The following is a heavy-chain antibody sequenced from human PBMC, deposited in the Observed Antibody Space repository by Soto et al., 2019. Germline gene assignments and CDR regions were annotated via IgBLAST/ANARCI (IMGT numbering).Heavy chain of an antibody. V-gene: IGHV3-23*01. Sequence: PGGSLRLSCAASGFTFSSYAMSWVRQAPGKGLECVAVIRGSGGSTFYADSGKGRFTISRDNSKNTLYLAMNSLRAEDTAIYYCGIPPGWLQFTDYWGQGTLVTVSS. CDR1: GFTFSSYA. J-gene: IGHJ4*02. D-gene: IGHD5-12*01. CDR3: GIPPGWLQFTDY. CDR2: IRGSGGST.